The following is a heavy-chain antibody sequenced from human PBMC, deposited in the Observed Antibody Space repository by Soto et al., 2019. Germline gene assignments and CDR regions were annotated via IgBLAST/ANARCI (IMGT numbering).Heavy chain of an antibody. V-gene: IGHV3-21*01. Sequence: GGSLRLSCAASGFTFSSYSMNWVRQAPGKGLEWVSSISSSSSYIYYADSVKGRFTISRDNAKNSLYLQMNSLRAEDTAVYYCARDARGGLLYWYFDLWGRGTLVTVSS. J-gene: IGHJ2*01. CDR1: GFTFSSYS. CDR3: ARDARGGLLYWYFDL. CDR2: ISSSSSYI. D-gene: IGHD2-21*01.